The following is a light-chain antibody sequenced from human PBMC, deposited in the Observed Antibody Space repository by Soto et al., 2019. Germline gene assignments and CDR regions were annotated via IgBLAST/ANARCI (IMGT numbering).Light chain of an antibody. J-gene: IGKJ1*01. CDR1: QSISSN. Sequence: DIQMTQSPSSLSASVGDRVTITCRASQSISSNLNWYQHKPAKAPKLLTYGASSLQGGAPPRFSGSGSGTDFTLTITSLQPEDFATYFCLQSYNTPPTFGQGTRVET. CDR2: GAS. CDR3: LQSYNTPPT. V-gene: IGKV1-39*01.